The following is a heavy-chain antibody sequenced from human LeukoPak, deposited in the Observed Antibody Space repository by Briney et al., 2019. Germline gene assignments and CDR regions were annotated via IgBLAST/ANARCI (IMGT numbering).Heavy chain of an antibody. J-gene: IGHJ4*02. CDR2: IYSGGST. CDR1: GFTLSSNY. V-gene: IGHV3-53*01. D-gene: IGHD6-13*01. CDR3: ARGEQQLVLYY. Sequence: GGSLRLSCAASGFTLSSNYMSWVRQAPGKGLEWVSVIYSGGSTYYADSVKGRFTISRDNSKNTLYLQMNSLRAEDTAVYYCARGEQQLVLYYWGQGTLVTVSS.